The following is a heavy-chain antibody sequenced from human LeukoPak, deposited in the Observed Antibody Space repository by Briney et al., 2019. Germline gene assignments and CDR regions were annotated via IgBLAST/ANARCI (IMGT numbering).Heavy chain of an antibody. CDR1: GFTFSSYA. D-gene: IGHD6-13*01. CDR2: ISYDGSNK. CDR3: AREGIAAAGYFDY. J-gene: IGHJ4*02. V-gene: IGHV3-30*04. Sequence: GGSLRLSCAGSGFTFSSYAMHWVRQAPGKGLEWVAVISYDGSNKYYADSVKGRFTISRDNSKNTLYLQMNSLRAEDTAVYYCAREGIAAAGYFDYWGQGTLVTVSS.